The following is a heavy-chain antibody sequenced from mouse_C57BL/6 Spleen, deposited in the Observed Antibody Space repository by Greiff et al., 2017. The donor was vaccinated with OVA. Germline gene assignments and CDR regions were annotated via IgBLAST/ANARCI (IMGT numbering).Heavy chain of an antibody. J-gene: IGHJ2*01. D-gene: IGHD2-4*01. V-gene: IGHV3-6*01. CDR2: ISYDGSN. Sequence: EVKLMESGPGLVKPSQSLSLTCSVTGYSITSGYYWNWIRQFPGNKLEWMGYISYDGSNNYNPSLKNRISITRDTSKNQFFLKLNSVTTEDTATYYCASGRYDSNFDYWGQGTTLTVSS. CDR1: GYSITSGYY. CDR3: ASGRYDSNFDY.